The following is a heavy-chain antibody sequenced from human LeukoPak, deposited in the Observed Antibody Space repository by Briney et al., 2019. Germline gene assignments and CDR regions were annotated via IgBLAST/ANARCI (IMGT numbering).Heavy chain of an antibody. CDR1: GFTFSSYW. CDR2: IHTDGSST. D-gene: IGHD4-23*01. J-gene: IGHJ5*02. Sequence: GGSLRLSCAASGFTFSSYWMHWVRQGPGKGLVWVSRIHTDGSSTSYADSVKGRFTISRDNAKNTLYLQMNSLRVEDTAVYYCARTSYGGNSPDWFDPWGQGTLVTVSS. V-gene: IGHV3-74*01. CDR3: ARTSYGGNSPDWFDP.